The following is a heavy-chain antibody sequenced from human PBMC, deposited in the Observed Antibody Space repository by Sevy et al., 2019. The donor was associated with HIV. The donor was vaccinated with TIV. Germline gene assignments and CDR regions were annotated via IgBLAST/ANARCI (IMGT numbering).Heavy chain of an antibody. V-gene: IGHV3-73*01. CDR1: GFTFSDSA. Sequence: GGSLRLSCAASGFTFSDSAMFWVRQASGRGLEWVGRIRTKPNNYVAALVAWLKDRFSISIDDSMNTTDLQMNSLKAEDSAVYFCTCGYGRFDFWGQGALVTVSS. CDR3: TCGYGRFDF. J-gene: IGHJ4*02. D-gene: IGHD4-17*01. CDR2: IRTKPNNYVA.